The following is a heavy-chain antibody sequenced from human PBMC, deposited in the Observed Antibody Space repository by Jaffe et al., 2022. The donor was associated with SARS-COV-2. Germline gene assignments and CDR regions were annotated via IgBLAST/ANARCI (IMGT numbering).Heavy chain of an antibody. CDR3: ARTQGLRAQLLNWFDP. CDR1: GYTFTSYY. CDR2: INPSGGST. V-gene: IGHV1-46*01. J-gene: IGHJ5*02. D-gene: IGHD2-2*01. Sequence: QVQLVQSGAEVKKPGASVKVSCKASGYTFTSYYMHWVRQAPGQGLEWMGIINPSGGSTSYAQKFQGRVTMTRDTSTSTVYMELSSLRSEDTAVYYCARTQGLRAQLLNWFDPWGQGTLVTVSS.